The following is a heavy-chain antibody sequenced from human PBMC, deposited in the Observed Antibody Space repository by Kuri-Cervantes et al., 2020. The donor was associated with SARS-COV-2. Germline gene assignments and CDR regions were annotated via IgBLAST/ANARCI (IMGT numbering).Heavy chain of an antibody. CDR1: GFTFSSYS. CDR3: ARGGSPGGGYCSSTSCYTIY. V-gene: IGHV3-48*04. J-gene: IGHJ4*02. CDR2: ISSSSSTI. D-gene: IGHD2-2*02. Sequence: LSLTCAASGFTFSSYSMNWVRQAPGKGLEWVSYISSSSSTIYYADSVKGRFTISRDNAKNSLYLQMNSLRAEDTAVYYCARGGSPGGGYCSSTSCYTIYWGQGTLVTVSS.